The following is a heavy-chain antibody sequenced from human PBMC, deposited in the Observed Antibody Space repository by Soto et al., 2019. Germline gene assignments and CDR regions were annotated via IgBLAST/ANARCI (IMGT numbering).Heavy chain of an antibody. D-gene: IGHD3-10*01. CDR2: IYHTGIT. CDR1: GDSVSSGNW. Sequence: VQLQESGPGLVNPSGTLSLTCGVSGDSVSSGNWWSWVRQSPDKGLEWIGEIYHTGITNYNPSLKSRVTISVDMSNNHFSLKVTSVTAADTAVYYCASNYGSGSFFSSWGQGTLVAVSS. V-gene: IGHV4-4*02. CDR3: ASNYGSGSFFSS. J-gene: IGHJ4*02.